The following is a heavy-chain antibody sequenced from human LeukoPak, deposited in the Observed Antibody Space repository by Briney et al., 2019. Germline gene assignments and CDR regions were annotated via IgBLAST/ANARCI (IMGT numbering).Heavy chain of an antibody. CDR3: ARHVPGSDDAFDI. V-gene: IGHV5-51*01. CDR2: IYPGDSDT. J-gene: IGHJ3*02. Sequence: GGSLKISCKGSGYSFTSYWIGWVRQMPRKGLEWMGIIYPGDSDTRYSPSFQGQVTISADKSISTAYLQWSSLKASDTAMYYCARHVPGSDDAFDIWGQGTMVTVSS. D-gene: IGHD3-10*01. CDR1: GYSFTSYW.